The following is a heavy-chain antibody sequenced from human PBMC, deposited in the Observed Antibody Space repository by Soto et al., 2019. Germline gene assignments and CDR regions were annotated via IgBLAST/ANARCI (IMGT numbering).Heavy chain of an antibody. D-gene: IGHD2-2*01. CDR3: ARDAVLKRIGYCSSTSCADYYYYYGMDV. CDR2: IIPIFGTA. CDR1: EGTFSSYA. J-gene: IGHJ6*02. V-gene: IGHV1-69*01. Sequence: SVKGSCEASEGTFSSYAISWGRQAPGQGLEWMGGIIPIFGTANYAQKFQGRVTITADESTSTAYMELSSLRSEDTAVYYCARDAVLKRIGYCSSTSCADYYYYYGMDVWGQGTTVTVS.